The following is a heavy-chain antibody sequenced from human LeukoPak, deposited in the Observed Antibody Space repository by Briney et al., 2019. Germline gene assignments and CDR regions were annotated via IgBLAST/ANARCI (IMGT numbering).Heavy chain of an antibody. Sequence: ASVKVSCKAFGYTFTSNYMHWVRQAPGQGPEWMGVISPSGGSTTYAQKFQGRVTLTRDMSTSTDYLELSSLRSEDTAVYYCASRSSTVAKFPFHYWGQGTLVTVSS. CDR2: ISPSGGST. D-gene: IGHD4-17*01. V-gene: IGHV1-46*01. CDR1: GYTFTSNY. J-gene: IGHJ4*02. CDR3: ASRSSTVAKFPFHY.